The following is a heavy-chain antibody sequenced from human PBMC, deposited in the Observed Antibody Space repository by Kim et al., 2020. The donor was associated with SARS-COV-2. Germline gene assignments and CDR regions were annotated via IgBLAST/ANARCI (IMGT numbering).Heavy chain of an antibody. J-gene: IGHJ4*02. D-gene: IGHD3-22*01. V-gene: IGHV3-23*01. Sequence: GGSLRLSCAASGFTFSSYAMSWVRQAPGKGLEWVSAISGSGGSTYYADYVKGRFTISRDNSKNTLYLQMNSLRAEDTAVYYCAKLDSSGYSPLFDYWGQGTLVTVSS. CDR1: GFTFSSYA. CDR2: ISGSGGST. CDR3: AKLDSSGYSPLFDY.